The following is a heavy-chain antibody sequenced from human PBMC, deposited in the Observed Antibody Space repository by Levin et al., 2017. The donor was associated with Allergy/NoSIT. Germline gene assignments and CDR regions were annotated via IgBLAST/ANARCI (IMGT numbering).Heavy chain of an antibody. Sequence: GESLKISCQASGYSFTSFWFGWVRRRPGKGLEWMGLIFPGDSDTRVSPSFRGQIIMSVDKSTSTAYLQWDSLKASDTATYYCARRDSDGSNSFDYWGQGTLVTVSS. CDR1: GYSFTSFW. J-gene: IGHJ4*02. CDR3: ARRDSDGSNSFDY. V-gene: IGHV5-51*01. CDR2: IFPGDSDT. D-gene: IGHD4-23*01.